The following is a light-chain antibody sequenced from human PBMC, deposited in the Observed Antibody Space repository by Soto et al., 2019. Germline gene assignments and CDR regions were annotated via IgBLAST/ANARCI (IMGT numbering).Light chain of an antibody. CDR3: QQSNNWPPLT. V-gene: IGKV3-15*01. CDR1: QSVAGN. J-gene: IGKJ4*01. Sequence: EIVMTQSPATLSVSPGETAPLSCRASQSVAGNLAWYQQKPGQPPRLLIYGVSTRATGVPARFSGSGSETDFSLTISSLQIEDFALYYCQQSNNWPPLTFGGGTKVDIK. CDR2: GVS.